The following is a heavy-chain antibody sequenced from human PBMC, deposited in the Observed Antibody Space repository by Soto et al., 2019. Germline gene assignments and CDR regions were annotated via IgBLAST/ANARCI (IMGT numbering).Heavy chain of an antibody. CDR2: INPNSGGT. Sequence: ASVKVSCKASGYTFTGYYMHWVRQAPGQGLEWMGWINPNSGGTNYAQKLQGWVTMTRDTSISTAYMELSRPRSDDTAVYYCARERGGDDFWSGYYSRGMDVWGQGTTVTV. V-gene: IGHV1-2*04. CDR1: GYTFTGYY. J-gene: IGHJ6*02. D-gene: IGHD3-3*01. CDR3: ARERGGDDFWSGYYSRGMDV.